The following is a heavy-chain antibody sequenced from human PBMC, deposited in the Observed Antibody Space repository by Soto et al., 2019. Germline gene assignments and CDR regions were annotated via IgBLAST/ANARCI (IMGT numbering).Heavy chain of an antibody. D-gene: IGHD6-13*01. CDR1: GFTFSSYW. V-gene: IGHV3-74*01. CDR3: GRTSLVVAAATREDY. J-gene: IGHJ4*02. Sequence: EVQLVESGGGLVQPGGSLRLSCAASGFTFSSYWMHWVRQAPGKGLVWVSRINSDGSSTSYADSVKGRFTISRDNAKNTLYRQMSSLRAEETAVYYCGRTSLVVAAATREDYWGQGTLVTVSS. CDR2: INSDGSST.